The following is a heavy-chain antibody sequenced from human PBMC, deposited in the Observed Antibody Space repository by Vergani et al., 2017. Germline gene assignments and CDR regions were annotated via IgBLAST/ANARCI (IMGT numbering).Heavy chain of an antibody. V-gene: IGHV4-4*02. CDR3: ARVLTGTTSYYYYGMDV. CDR1: GGSISSSNW. D-gene: IGHD1-20*01. CDR2: IYHSGST. J-gene: IGHJ6*02. Sequence: QVQLQESGPGLVKPSGTLSLTCAVSGGSISSSNWWSWVRQPPGKGMEWIGEIYHSGSTNYNPSLKSRVTISVDKSKNQFSLKLSSVTAADTAVYYCARVLTGTTSYYYYGMDVWGQGTTVTVSS.